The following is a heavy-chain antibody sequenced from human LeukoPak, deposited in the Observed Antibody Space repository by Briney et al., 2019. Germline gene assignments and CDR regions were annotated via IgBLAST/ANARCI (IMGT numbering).Heavy chain of an antibody. CDR2: ISGSGGST. J-gene: IGHJ4*02. CDR1: GFTFSSYA. V-gene: IGHV3-23*01. CDR3: ARGIAAALTGYYFDY. D-gene: IGHD6-13*01. Sequence: GGSLRLSCAASGFTFSSYAMSWVRQAPGNGLEWVSAISGSGGSTYYADSVKGRFTISRDNSKNTLYLQMNSLRAEDTAVYYCARGIAAALTGYYFDYWGQGTLVTVSS.